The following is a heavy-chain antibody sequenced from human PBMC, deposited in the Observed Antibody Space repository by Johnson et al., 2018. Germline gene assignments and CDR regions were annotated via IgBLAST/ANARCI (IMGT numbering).Heavy chain of an antibody. Sequence: EVQLVETGGGVVQPGRSLRLSCAASGFTFSSYAMRWVRQAPGKGLEWVSAISGSGGSTYYADSVKGRFTISRDNSKNTLYLQMNSLRAEDTAGYYWAKCGDDFWGGYPVYYYYYYMDVWGKGTTVSVSS. J-gene: IGHJ6*03. D-gene: IGHD3-3*01. CDR3: AKCGDDFWGGYPVYYYYYYMDV. V-gene: IGHV3-23*04. CDR2: ISGSGGST. CDR1: GFTFSSYA.